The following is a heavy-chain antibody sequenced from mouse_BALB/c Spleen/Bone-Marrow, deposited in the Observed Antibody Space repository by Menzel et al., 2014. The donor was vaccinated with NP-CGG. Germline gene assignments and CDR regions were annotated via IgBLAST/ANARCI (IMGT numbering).Heavy chain of an antibody. Sequence: QVQLKESGAELVKPGASVKLSCKASGYTFTSYYMYWVKQRPGQGLEWIGGINPSNGGTNFNEKFKSKATLTVDKSSSAAYMQLGSLTSEDSAVYYCTRYTYGDYPYCYAMDYWGQGTSVTVSS. V-gene: IGHV1S81*02. CDR1: GYTFTSYY. CDR3: TRYTYGDYPYCYAMDY. CDR2: INPSNGGT. J-gene: IGHJ4*01. D-gene: IGHD2-13*01.